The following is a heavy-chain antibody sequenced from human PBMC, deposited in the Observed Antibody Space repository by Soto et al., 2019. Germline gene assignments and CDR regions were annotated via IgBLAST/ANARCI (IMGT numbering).Heavy chain of an antibody. CDR3: ARRHDSSGYNYGAFDI. V-gene: IGHV1-46*01. CDR2: INPSGGST. D-gene: IGHD3-22*01. Sequence: QVQLVQSGAEVKKPGASVKVSCKASGYTFTSYYMHWVRQAPGQGLEWMGIINPSGGSTSYAQKFPGTVPMPRDTSPSAVYMELSSLRSEDTAVYYCARRHDSSGYNYGAFDIWGQGTMVSVSS. J-gene: IGHJ3*02. CDR1: GYTFTSYY.